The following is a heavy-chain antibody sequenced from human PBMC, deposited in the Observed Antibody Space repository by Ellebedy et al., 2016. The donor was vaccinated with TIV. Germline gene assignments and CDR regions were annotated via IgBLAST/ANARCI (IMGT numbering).Heavy chain of an antibody. CDR1: GFTFSSYG. J-gene: IGHJ4*02. Sequence: GGSLRLSCAASGFTFSSYGMNWVRQAPGKGLEWVSSISSSSSYIYYADSVKGRFTISRDNAENSLYLQMNSLRAEDTAVYYCARDGIAGAGYWGQGTLVTVSS. CDR3: ARDGIAGAGY. CDR2: ISSSSSYI. D-gene: IGHD6-13*01. V-gene: IGHV3-21*04.